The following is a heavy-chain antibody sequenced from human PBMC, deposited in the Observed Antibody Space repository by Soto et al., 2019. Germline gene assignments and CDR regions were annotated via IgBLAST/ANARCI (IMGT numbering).Heavy chain of an antibody. CDR1: GGSFSGYY. D-gene: IGHD1-1*01. CDR2: INHSGST. CDR3: AKWNSPLNAYDV. V-gene: IGHV4-34*01. J-gene: IGHJ3*01. Sequence: SETLSLTCAVYGGSFSGYYWSWIRQPPGKGLEWIGDINHSGSTNYNPSLKSRVTISVDTSKNQFSLKLSSVTAADTAVYYCAKWNSPLNAYDVWGQGTMVTVSS.